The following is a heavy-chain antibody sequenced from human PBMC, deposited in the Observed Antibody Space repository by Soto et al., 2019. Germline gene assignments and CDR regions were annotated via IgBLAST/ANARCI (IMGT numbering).Heavy chain of an antibody. D-gene: IGHD2-15*01. CDR3: AKHVDSGGLYYFAP. Sequence: QVQLVESGGGVVQPGRSLRLSCAASGFTFSNYGMHWVRQAPGKGLEWVAVTPYDGINKYYTDSVKGRFTISRDNSKNTLYLQMNSLRAEDTAVYYCAKHVDSGGLYYFAPWGQGTLVTVSS. CDR1: GFTFSNYG. J-gene: IGHJ4*02. CDR2: TPYDGINK. V-gene: IGHV3-30*18.